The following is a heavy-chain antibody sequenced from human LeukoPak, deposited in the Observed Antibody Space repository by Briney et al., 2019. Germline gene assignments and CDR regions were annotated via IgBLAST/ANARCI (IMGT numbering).Heavy chain of an antibody. CDR2: INHSGST. J-gene: IGHJ4*02. D-gene: IGHD2-21*02. CDR1: GGSFSGYN. CDR3: ARDCGGDCYSDYFDY. Sequence: ASETLSLTCAVYGGSFSGYNWSWIRQPPGKGLEWIGEINHSGSTNYNPSLKSRVTISVDTSKNQFSLKLSSVTAADTAVYYCARDCGGDCYSDYFDYWGQGTLVTVSS. V-gene: IGHV4-34*01.